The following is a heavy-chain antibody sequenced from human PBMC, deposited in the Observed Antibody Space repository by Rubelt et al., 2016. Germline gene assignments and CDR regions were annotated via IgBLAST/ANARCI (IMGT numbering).Heavy chain of an antibody. D-gene: IGHD3-22*01. J-gene: IGHJ4*02. CDR3: ARGRTRYYYDSSGYYYFDY. CDR2: INHSGST. Sequence: QVQLQESGPRLVQPSETLSLTCAVYGGSFSGYYWSWIRQPPGKGLEWIGEINHSGSTNYNPSLKSRVTISVDTSKNQFSLKLSSVTAADTAVYYCARGRTRYYYDSSGYYYFDYWGQGTLVTVSS. V-gene: IGHV4-34*01. CDR1: GGSFSGYY.